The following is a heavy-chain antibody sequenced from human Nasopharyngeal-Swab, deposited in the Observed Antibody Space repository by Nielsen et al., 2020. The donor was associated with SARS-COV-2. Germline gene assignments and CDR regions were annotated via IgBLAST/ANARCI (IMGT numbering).Heavy chain of an antibody. CDR3: ARRGRYCSSTSCYAEHFDY. CDR2: IYPGDSDT. Sequence: VRLPGKGLEWMGTIYPGDSDTRYSPSFQGQVTISADKSISTAYLQWSSLKASDTAMYYCARRGRYCSSTSCYAEHFDYWGQGTLVTVSS. D-gene: IGHD2-2*01. J-gene: IGHJ4*02. V-gene: IGHV5-51*01.